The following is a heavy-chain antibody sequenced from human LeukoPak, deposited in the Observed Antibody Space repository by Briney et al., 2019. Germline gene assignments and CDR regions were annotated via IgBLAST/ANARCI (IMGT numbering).Heavy chain of an antibody. CDR2: IRSKANSYAT. CDR3: AKDPGEYRAYYFDY. J-gene: IGHJ4*02. D-gene: IGHD3-16*01. V-gene: IGHV3-73*01. Sequence: PGGSLRLSCAASGFTFSGSAMHWVRQASGKGLEWVGRIRSKANSYATAYAASVKGRFTISRDNSKNTLYLQMNSLRAEDTAVYYCAKDPGEYRAYYFDYWGQGTLVTVSS. CDR1: GFTFSGSA.